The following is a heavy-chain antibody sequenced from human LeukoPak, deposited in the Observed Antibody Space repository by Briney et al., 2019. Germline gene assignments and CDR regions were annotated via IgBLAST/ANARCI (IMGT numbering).Heavy chain of an antibody. D-gene: IGHD3-22*01. V-gene: IGHV4-4*02. Sequence: SGTLSLTCAVSGGSISSSNWWSWVRQPPGKGLEWIGEIYHSGSTNYNPSLKSRVTISVDTSKNQFSLKLSSVTAADTAVYYCARFSEYSHSSVHYLDYWGQGTLVSVSS. CDR2: IYHSGST. CDR1: GGSISSSNW. J-gene: IGHJ4*02. CDR3: ARFSEYSHSSVHYLDY.